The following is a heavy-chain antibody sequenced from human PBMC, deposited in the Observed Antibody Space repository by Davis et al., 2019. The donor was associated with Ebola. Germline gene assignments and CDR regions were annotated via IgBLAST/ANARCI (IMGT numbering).Heavy chain of an antibody. V-gene: IGHV4-39*01. Sequence: SETLSLTCTVSGGSISSSYYYWGRIRQPPGKGLDWIGTIFYSGSTYYSPSLKSRVTISVDTSKNQFSLKLSSVTAADTAVYYCARHVTYDYGDPHYFDYWGQGTLVTVSS. CDR3: ARHVTYDYGDPHYFDY. D-gene: IGHD4-17*01. CDR1: GGSISSSYYY. J-gene: IGHJ4*02. CDR2: IFYSGST.